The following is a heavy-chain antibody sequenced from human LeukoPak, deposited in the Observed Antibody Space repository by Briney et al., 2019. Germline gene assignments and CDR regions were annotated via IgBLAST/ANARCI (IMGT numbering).Heavy chain of an antibody. CDR3: AKDNWNHTRRRFDP. V-gene: IGHV3-9*01. D-gene: IGHD1-1*01. Sequence: GGSLRLSCAVSGFTFDDYAMHWVRHVPGKGLEWVSGINWNSDSIGYADSVKGRFTTSRDNAKNSLYLQMNSLRAEDTALYYCAKDNWNHTRRRFDPWGQGTLVTVSS. CDR1: GFTFDDYA. CDR2: INWNSDSI. J-gene: IGHJ5*02.